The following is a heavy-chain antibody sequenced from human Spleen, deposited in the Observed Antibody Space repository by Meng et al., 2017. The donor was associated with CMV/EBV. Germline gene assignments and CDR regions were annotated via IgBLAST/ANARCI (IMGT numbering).Heavy chain of an antibody. J-gene: IGHJ4*01. CDR3: ARAVSTWSNLDY. Sequence: GSGYAYGSYWIAWVRQRPGKGLEWMGLVYPGDSDTRYSLSFQGQVTISVDRSISTAYLQWSSLKASDSAMYYCARAVSTWSNLDYWGQGTLVTVSS. CDR2: VYPGDSDT. D-gene: IGHD1-14*01. V-gene: IGHV5-51*01. CDR1: GYAYGSYW.